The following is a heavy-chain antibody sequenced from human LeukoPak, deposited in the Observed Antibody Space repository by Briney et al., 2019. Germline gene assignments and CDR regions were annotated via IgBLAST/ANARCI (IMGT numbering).Heavy chain of an antibody. Sequence: SETLSLTCTVSGGSISSYYWSWIRQPAGKGLEWIGRIYTSGSTNYNPSLKGRVTMSVDTSKNQFSLKLNSVTAADTAVYYCARASPYDFWSGPYYYMDVWGKGTTVTVSS. CDR1: GGSISSYY. V-gene: IGHV4-4*07. J-gene: IGHJ6*03. CDR3: ARASPYDFWSGPYYYMDV. D-gene: IGHD3-3*01. CDR2: IYTSGST.